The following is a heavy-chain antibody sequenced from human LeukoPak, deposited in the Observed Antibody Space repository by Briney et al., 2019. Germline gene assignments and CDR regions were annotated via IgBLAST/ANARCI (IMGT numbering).Heavy chain of an antibody. CDR2: ISSSSSYI. V-gene: IGHV3-21*01. CDR1: GFTFSSYS. Sequence: GGSLRLSCAASGFTFSSYSMNWVRQAPGKGLEWGSSISSSSSYIYYADSVKGRFTISRDNAKNSLYLQMNSLRAEDTAVYYCARDSAYGSGSYSHNWGQGTLVTVSS. D-gene: IGHD3-10*01. J-gene: IGHJ4*02. CDR3: ARDSAYGSGSYSHN.